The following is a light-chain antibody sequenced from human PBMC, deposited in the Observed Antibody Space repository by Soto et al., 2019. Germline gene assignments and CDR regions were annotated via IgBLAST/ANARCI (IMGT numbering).Light chain of an antibody. Sequence: DIQMTQSPSSLSASVGDRVTITCRASQSISRYLNWYQQGPGKAPKLLIYAASSLHSGVPSRFSGSGSGTDFTLTISSLQPEDFATYYCQQSYSSPRTFGQGTKVDIK. J-gene: IGKJ1*01. CDR2: AAS. CDR1: QSISRY. V-gene: IGKV1-39*01. CDR3: QQSYSSPRT.